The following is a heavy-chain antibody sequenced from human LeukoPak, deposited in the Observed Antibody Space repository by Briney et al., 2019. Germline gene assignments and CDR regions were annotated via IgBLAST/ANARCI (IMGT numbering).Heavy chain of an antibody. D-gene: IGHD6-13*01. J-gene: IGHJ4*02. V-gene: IGHV3-23*01. CDR1: GFTFSSYA. CDR2: ISGSGGST. Sequence: GGSLRLSCAASGFTFSSYAMSWVRQAPGMGLEWVSAISGSGGSTYYADSVKGRFTISRDNSKNTLYLQMNSLRAEDTAVYYCAKDYLAPPAAGTGFDYWGQGTLVTVSS. CDR3: AKDYLAPPAAGTGFDY.